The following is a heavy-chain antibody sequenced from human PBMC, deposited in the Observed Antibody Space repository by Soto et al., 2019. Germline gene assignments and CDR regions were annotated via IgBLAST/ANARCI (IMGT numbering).Heavy chain of an antibody. V-gene: IGHV3-21*01. Sequence: EVQLVESGGGLVKPGGSLRLSCAASGFTFSSYSMNWVRQAPGKGLEWVSSISSSSSYIYYADSVKGRFTISRDNAKNSRYLNRNSLRAEDTAVYYCARDHILIYWGQGTLVTVSS. J-gene: IGHJ4*02. D-gene: IGHD3-9*01. CDR3: ARDHILIY. CDR2: ISSSSSYI. CDR1: GFTFSSYS.